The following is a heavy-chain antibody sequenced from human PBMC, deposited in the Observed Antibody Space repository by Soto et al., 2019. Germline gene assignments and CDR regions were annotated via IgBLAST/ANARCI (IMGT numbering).Heavy chain of an antibody. Sequence: EVQLVESGGGLVQPGGSLRLSCAASGFTSSNYWMHWVRQDPGKGLVWVSRIKRDGSSTSYADSVKGRFTISRDNAKNTLYVQMHGLRAEDMAVYYCARSVRSGSFPYYYYAMDVWGQGTTVTVSS. CDR3: ARSVRSGSFPYYYYAMDV. J-gene: IGHJ6*02. V-gene: IGHV3-74*01. CDR1: GFTSSNYW. CDR2: IKRDGSST. D-gene: IGHD3-10*01.